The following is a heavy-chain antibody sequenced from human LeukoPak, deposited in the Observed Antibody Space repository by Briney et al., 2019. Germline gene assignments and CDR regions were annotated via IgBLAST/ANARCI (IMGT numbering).Heavy chain of an antibody. V-gene: IGHV4-34*01. CDR3: ARYSGSYYLFDY. CDR2: INHSGST. Sequence: SETLSLTCAVYGGSPSGYYWSWVRHPPGKGLEWIGEINHSGSTNYNPSLKSRVTISVDTSKNQFSLKLSSVTAADTAVYYCARYSGSYYLFDYWGQGNLVTVSS. CDR1: GGSPSGYY. J-gene: IGHJ4*02. D-gene: IGHD1-26*01.